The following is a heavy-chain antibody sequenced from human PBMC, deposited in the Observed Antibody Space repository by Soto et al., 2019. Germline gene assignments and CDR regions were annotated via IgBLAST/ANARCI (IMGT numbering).Heavy chain of an antibody. J-gene: IGHJ6*02. CDR1: GYTFTGYY. D-gene: IGHD2-8*01. V-gene: IGHV1-2*04. Sequence: QVQLVQSGAEVKKPGASVKVSCKASGYTFTGYYMHWVRQAPGQGLEWMGWINPNSGGTNYAQKFQGWVTMTRDTYISTAYMELSRLRSDDTAVYYCARVLMIPFSSYYYGMDFWGQGPTVTVSS. CDR3: ARVLMIPFSSYYYGMDF. CDR2: INPNSGGT.